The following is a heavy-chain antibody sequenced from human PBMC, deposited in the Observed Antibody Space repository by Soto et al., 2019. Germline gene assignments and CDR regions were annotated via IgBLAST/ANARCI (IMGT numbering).Heavy chain of an antibody. Sequence: QVQLVQSGAEVKKPGSSVKVSCKASGCTFSSYAISWVRQAPGQGLEWMGGIIPIFGTANYAQKFQGRVTNTADESTSKGYMEVSSLGSGDKAVYYCARDSITMVRGHRTWFYPWGQGTLVTVSS. CDR2: IIPIFGTA. J-gene: IGHJ5*02. D-gene: IGHD3-10*01. CDR1: GCTFSSYA. V-gene: IGHV1-69*19. CDR3: ARDSITMVRGHRTWFYP.